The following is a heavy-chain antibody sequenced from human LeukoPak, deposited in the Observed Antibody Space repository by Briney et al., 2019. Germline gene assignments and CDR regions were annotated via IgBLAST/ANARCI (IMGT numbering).Heavy chain of an antibody. CDR2: IKQEGSEK. J-gene: IGHJ4*02. D-gene: IGHD2-8*02. CDR3: ARLRFVAASGVSPFDY. CDR1: GFIFSLYL. Sequence: PGRSLRLSCAASGFIFSLYLMSWVRQAPGKGLEWVASIKQEGSEKYYVDSVKGRFTISRDNAKNSLYLQLHSLRAEDTAVYYCARLRFVAASGVSPFDYWGQGTLVTVSS. V-gene: IGHV3-7*01.